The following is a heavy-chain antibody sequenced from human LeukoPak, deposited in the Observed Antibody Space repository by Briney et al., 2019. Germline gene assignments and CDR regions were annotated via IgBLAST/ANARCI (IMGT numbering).Heavy chain of an antibody. J-gene: IGHJ5*02. CDR1: GYSFTSYW. CDR3: ARGSRGYDFWSGYPNWFDP. Sequence: GESLKISCKGSGYSFTSYWIGWVRQMPGKGLEWMGIIYPGDSDTGYSPSFQGQVTISADKSISTAYLQWSSLKASDTAMYYCARGSRGYDFWSGYPNWFDPWGQGTLVTVSP. CDR2: IYPGDSDT. D-gene: IGHD3-3*01. V-gene: IGHV5-51*01.